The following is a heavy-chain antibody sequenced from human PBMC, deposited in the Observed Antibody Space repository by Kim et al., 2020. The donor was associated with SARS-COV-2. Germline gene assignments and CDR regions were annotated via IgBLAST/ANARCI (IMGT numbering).Heavy chain of an antibody. D-gene: IGHD3-3*01. J-gene: IGHJ6*02. CDR3: TRDLEATMPTLRFLEWLPYYYYYGMDV. Sequence: GGSLRLSCTASGFTFGDYAMSWFRQAPGKGLEWVGFIRSKAYGGTTEYAASVKGRFTISRDDSKSIAYLQMNRLKTEDTAVYYCTRDLEATMPTLRFLEWLPYYYYYGMDVWGQGTTVTVSS. V-gene: IGHV3-49*03. CDR2: IRSKAYGGTT. CDR1: GFTFGDYA.